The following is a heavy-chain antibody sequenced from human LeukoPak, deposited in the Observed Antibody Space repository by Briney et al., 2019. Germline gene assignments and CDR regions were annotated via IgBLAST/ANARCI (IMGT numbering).Heavy chain of an antibody. CDR3: ARLKGYYDSSGYYGAVGAFDI. J-gene: IGHJ3*02. CDR1: GYSFTSYW. CDR2: IYPGDSDT. Sequence: GESLKISCKGSGYSFTSYWIGWVRQMPGKGLEWIGIIYPGDSDTRYSPSFQGQVTISADKSISTAYLQWSSLKASDTAMYYCARLKGYYDSSGYYGAVGAFDIWGQGTMVTVSS. D-gene: IGHD3-22*01. V-gene: IGHV5-51*01.